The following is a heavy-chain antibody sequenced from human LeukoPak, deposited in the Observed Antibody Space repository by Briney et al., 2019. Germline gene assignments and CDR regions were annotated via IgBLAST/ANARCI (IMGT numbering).Heavy chain of an antibody. J-gene: IGHJ4*02. CDR2: IYTSGST. V-gene: IGHV4-4*07. CDR3: AREAAAGTFHFDY. CDR1: GDSISNYY. D-gene: IGHD6-13*01. Sequence: KPSETLSLTCIVSGDSISNYYWSWIRQPAGKGLEWIGRIYTSGSTNYNPSLKSRVTMSVDTSKNQFSLKLTSVTAADTAVYYCAREAAAGTFHFDYWGQGTLVTVSS.